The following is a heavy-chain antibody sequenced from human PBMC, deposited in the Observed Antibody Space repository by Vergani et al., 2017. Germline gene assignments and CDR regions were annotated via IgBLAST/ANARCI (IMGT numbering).Heavy chain of an antibody. CDR1: GFSFNTYW. CDR2: IDEYGNRA. Sequence: EVQLVESGGGSVQSGGSLRLSCVASGFSFNTYWMHWVRQVPGKGLMGVARIDEYGNRATYGDFETGRFTISRDNAKNTVFLQMNKLRADDAGVYYCVRTEYCTGIACNTRFDSWGQGALVTVSS. J-gene: IGHJ5*01. CDR3: VRTEYCTGIACNTRFDS. V-gene: IGHV3-74*03. D-gene: IGHD2-8*02.